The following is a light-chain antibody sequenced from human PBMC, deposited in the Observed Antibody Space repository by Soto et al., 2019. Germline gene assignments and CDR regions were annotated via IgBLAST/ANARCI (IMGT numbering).Light chain of an antibody. CDR1: QSISSY. J-gene: IGKJ4*01. Sequence: DIQMTQSPSCLSASLGDRVTITCRASQSISSYLNWYQQKPGKAPKLLIYAASSLQSGVPSRFSGSGSGTDFTLTISSLQAEDVATYYCQQSYSTPPAFGGGTKVDIK. CDR3: QQSYSTPPA. CDR2: AAS. V-gene: IGKV1-39*01.